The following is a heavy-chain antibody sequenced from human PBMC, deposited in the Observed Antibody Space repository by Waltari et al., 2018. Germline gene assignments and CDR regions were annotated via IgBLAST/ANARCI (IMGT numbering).Heavy chain of an antibody. CDR2: ISSDGSNK. CDR1: GFTFSSYG. D-gene: IGHD3-16*01. Sequence: QVQLVESGGGVVQPGRSLRLSCAASGFTFSSYGMHWVRQAPGKGREWVSVISSDGSNKYYADSVEGRFTISRDNSKTPLYLQMNSLRAEDTAVYYCAKSGWDYYGMDVWGQGTTVTVSS. V-gene: IGHV3-30*18. J-gene: IGHJ6*02. CDR3: AKSGWDYYGMDV.